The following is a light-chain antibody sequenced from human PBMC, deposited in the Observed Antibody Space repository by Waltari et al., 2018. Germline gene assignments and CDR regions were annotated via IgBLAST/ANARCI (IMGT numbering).Light chain of an antibody. V-gene: IGLV1-40*01. Sequence: QSVLTQPPSVSGAPGQRVTISCTGSSSNIGAGYDVHWYKKLPGTAPKLHIYGNSNRPAGVPDRFTGSKSGTSASLAITGLQAEDEADYYCQSYDSSLSGYVVFGGGTKLTVL. CDR1: SSNIGAGYD. J-gene: IGLJ2*01. CDR2: GNS. CDR3: QSYDSSLSGYVV.